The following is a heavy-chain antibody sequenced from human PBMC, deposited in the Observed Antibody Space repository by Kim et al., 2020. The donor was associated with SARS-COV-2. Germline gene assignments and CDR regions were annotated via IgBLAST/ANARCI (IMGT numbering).Heavy chain of an antibody. D-gene: IGHD3-10*01. V-gene: IGHV3-23*01. CDR1: GFTFNHYV. Sequence: GGSLRLSCAASGFTFNHYVMSWVRQAPGKGLEWVSAVSGTGGNTFYADSVKGHFTISRDNSKNTVYLQMNSLRAGDTAVYYCAKQTLVSDWFYPWGQGT. J-gene: IGHJ5*02. CDR2: VSGTGGNT. CDR3: AKQTLVSDWFYP.